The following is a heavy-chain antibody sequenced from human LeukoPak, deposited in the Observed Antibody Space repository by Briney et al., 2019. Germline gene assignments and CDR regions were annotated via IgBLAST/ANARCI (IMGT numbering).Heavy chain of an antibody. Sequence: SETLSLTFAFYGGSFSGYYWSWIRQPPGKGLEWIGEINHSGSTNYNPSLKSRVTISVDTSKNQFSLKLSSVTAADTAVYYCARGVRLRFLLSWGQGTLVTVSS. CDR1: GGSFSGYY. D-gene: IGHD3-3*01. V-gene: IGHV4-34*01. J-gene: IGHJ5*02. CDR3: ARGVRLRFLLS. CDR2: INHSGST.